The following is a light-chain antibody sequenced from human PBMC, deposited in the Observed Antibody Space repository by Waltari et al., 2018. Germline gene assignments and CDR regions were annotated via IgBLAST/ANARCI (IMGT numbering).Light chain of an antibody. Sequence: EIVLTQSPGTMPLSPGDRATLSCRASQTLNSKYLAWYQQKPGQAPRLLIHGASSRAIGIPDRFSDSGSGTDFTLTITRLQPEDSGVYYCQQYSASTGTFGQGTKVEIK. CDR1: QTLNSKY. CDR2: GAS. V-gene: IGKV3-20*01. CDR3: QQYSASTGT. J-gene: IGKJ1*01.